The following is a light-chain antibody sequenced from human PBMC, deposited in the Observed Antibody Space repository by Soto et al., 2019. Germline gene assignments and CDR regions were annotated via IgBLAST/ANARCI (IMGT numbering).Light chain of an antibody. Sequence: DIRMTQSPSFLSASVGDRVTITCRASQAISNYLNWYQQKPGKAPNLLIFGAKTLQSGVPSRFSGSGYGTDFYFTINGLQPEDVATYYCQHFDGFPYSFGPGTRIDIK. CDR3: QHFDGFPYS. V-gene: IGKV1-39*01. CDR1: QAISNY. CDR2: GAK. J-gene: IGKJ2*03.